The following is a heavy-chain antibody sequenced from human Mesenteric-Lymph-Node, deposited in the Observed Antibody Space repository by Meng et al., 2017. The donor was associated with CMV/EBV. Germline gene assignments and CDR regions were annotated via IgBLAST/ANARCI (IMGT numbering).Heavy chain of an antibody. CDR2: INHSGST. Sequence: QGPLQQWGAGLLKPSETLSLTCAVYGGSFSGYYWSWIRQPPGKGLEWIGEINHSGSTNYNPSLKSRVTISVDTSKNQFSLKLSSVTAADTAVYYCARHQRWLKSEGGFNYWGQGTLVTVSS. V-gene: IGHV4-34*01. CDR3: ARHQRWLKSEGGFNY. CDR1: GGSFSGYY. D-gene: IGHD4-23*01. J-gene: IGHJ4*02.